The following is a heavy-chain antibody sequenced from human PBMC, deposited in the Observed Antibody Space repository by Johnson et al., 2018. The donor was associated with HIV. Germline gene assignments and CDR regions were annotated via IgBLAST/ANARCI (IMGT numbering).Heavy chain of an antibody. Sequence: VQLVESGGGLIQPGGSLRLSCAASGFTVSSNYMSWVRQAPGKGLEWVSVIGGGGGNTFYADSVKDRFTISSDIFKNTVYLQMNSLRDDDTALYYCVKRGGSGWGAFDVWGRGTVVTVSS. V-gene: IGHV3-53*01. D-gene: IGHD3-22*01. CDR2: IGGGGGNT. CDR3: VKRGGSGWGAFDV. CDR1: GFTVSSNY. J-gene: IGHJ3*01.